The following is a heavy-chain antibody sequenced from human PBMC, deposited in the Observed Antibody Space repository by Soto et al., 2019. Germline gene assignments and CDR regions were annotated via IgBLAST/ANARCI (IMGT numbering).Heavy chain of an antibody. Sequence: PGESLKISCKGSGYIFTSYWISWVRQMPGKGLEWMGRIDPSDSYTNYSPSFQGHVTISADKSISTAYLQWSSLKASDTAMYYCARLWNYLPDNYYYGMDVWGQGTTVTVS. V-gene: IGHV5-10-1*01. CDR2: IDPSDSYT. J-gene: IGHJ6*02. CDR1: GYIFTSYW. CDR3: ARLWNYLPDNYYYGMDV. D-gene: IGHD1-7*01.